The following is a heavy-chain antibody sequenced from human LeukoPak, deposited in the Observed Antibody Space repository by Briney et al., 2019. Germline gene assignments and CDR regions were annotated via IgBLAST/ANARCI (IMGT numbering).Heavy chain of an antibody. Sequence: GASVKVSCKASGYTFTSYDINWERQATGQGLEWMGWMNPNSGNTGYAQKFQGRVTITRNTSISTAYMELSSLRSEDTAVYYCARDYSSSSANWLDPWGQGTLVTVSS. CDR2: MNPNSGNT. D-gene: IGHD6-6*01. CDR3: ARDYSSSSANWLDP. V-gene: IGHV1-8*03. CDR1: GYTFTSYD. J-gene: IGHJ5*02.